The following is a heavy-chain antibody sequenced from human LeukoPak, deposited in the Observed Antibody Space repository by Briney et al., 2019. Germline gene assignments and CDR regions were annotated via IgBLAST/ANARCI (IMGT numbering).Heavy chain of an antibody. CDR3: AKSLELPSSDDY. CDR1: GFPFSSYA. CDR2: IRYDGRNT. Sequence: GGSLRLSCAASGFPFSSYALHWVRQAPGKGLDWVAFIRYDGRNTYYADSVKGRFTISRDNSKNTLYLQMNSLRAEDTAVYYCAKSLELPSSDDYWGQGTLVTVSS. D-gene: IGHD3-10*01. J-gene: IGHJ4*02. V-gene: IGHV3-30*02.